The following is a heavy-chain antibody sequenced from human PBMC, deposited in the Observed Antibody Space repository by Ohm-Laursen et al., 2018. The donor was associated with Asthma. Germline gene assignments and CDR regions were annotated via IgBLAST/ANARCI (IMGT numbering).Heavy chain of an antibody. CDR2: ISSSGGST. D-gene: IGHD6-19*01. CDR3: AKVIDLSAWRLYFDS. J-gene: IGHJ4*02. CDR1: GFTFSSYA. Sequence: GSLRLSCTASGFTFSSYAMSRVRQAPGKGLEWVSGISSSGGSTYYADNVKGRFTISRDNSKNTLYLQMNSLRAEDTAVYYCAKVIDLSAWRLYFDSWGQGTLVTVSS. V-gene: IGHV3-23*01.